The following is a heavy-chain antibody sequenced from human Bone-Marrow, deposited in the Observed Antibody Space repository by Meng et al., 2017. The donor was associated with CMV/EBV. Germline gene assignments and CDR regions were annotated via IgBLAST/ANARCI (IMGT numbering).Heavy chain of an antibody. J-gene: IGHJ4*02. CDR1: GFTFSNYW. CDR3: AKDVEYSGSYLDY. CDR2: IKEDGSEK. V-gene: IGHV3-7*03. Sequence: GESLKISCAASGFTFSNYWMSWVRQAPGKGLEWVANIKEDGSEKYYVDSVKGRFTISRDNSKNSLYLQMNSLRAEDTALYYCAKDVEYSGSYLDYWGQGTLVTVSS. D-gene: IGHD1-26*01.